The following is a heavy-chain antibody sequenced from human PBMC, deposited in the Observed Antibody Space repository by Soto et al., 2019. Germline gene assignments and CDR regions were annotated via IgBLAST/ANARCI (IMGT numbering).Heavy chain of an antibody. J-gene: IGHJ4*02. V-gene: IGHV1-46*03. CDR2: INPSGGST. D-gene: IGHD6-19*01. CDR1: GYRFTSNY. CDR3: ARDLSSGWYYFDY. Sequence: ASVKVSCAACGYRFTSNYLHWVRQAPGQGLEWMGIINPSGGSTSYAQKFQGRVTMTRDTSTSTVYMELSSLRSEDTAVYYCARDLSSGWYYFDYWGQGTLVTVSS.